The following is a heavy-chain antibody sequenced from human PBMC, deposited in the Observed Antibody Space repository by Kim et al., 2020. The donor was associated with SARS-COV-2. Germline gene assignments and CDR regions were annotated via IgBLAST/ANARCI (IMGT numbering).Heavy chain of an antibody. CDR2: ISAYNGNT. CDR1: GYTFTSYG. J-gene: IGHJ3*02. V-gene: IGHV1-18*04. D-gene: IGHD6-13*01. Sequence: ASVKVSCKASGYTFTSYGISWVRQAPGQGLEWMGWISAYNGNTNYAQKLQGRVTMTTDTSTSTAYMELRSLRSDDTAVYYCARDLGGDRGSSWSYTREGDAFDIWGQGTMVTVSS. CDR3: ARDLGGDRGSSWSYTREGDAFDI.